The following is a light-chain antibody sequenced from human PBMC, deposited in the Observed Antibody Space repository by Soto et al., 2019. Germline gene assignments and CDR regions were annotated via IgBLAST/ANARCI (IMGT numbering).Light chain of an antibody. V-gene: IGKV3-11*01. CDR3: QQRSNWPIT. CDR1: RSVSNY. Sequence: EIVFTQSLATLSLSPGESATLSCRASRSVSNYLAWYQQKPGQAPRLLIYDASSRPTDIPARFSGSGSGTDFTLTISSLEPEDFALYYCQQRSNWPITFGQGTRLEIK. J-gene: IGKJ5*01. CDR2: DAS.